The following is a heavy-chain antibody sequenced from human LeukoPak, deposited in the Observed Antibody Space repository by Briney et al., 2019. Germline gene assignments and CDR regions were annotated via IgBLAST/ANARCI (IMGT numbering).Heavy chain of an antibody. D-gene: IGHD2-8*01. CDR3: ARGCSSDN. Sequence: GGPLRLSCAASGFTFSTHWMHWVRQAPGQGLEWVSRINSDGSTTSHADSVMGRFTISRDNSKNTLYLQMDSLRAEDTAVYYCARGCSSDNWGQGTLVTVSS. V-gene: IGHV3-74*01. CDR2: INSDGSTT. CDR1: GFTFSTHW. J-gene: IGHJ4*02.